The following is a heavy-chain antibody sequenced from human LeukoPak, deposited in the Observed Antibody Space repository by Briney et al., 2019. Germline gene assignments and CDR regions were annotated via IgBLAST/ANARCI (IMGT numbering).Heavy chain of an antibody. J-gene: IGHJ4*02. CDR3: ARRRGIVGATWDY. V-gene: IGHV3-21*01. D-gene: IGHD1-26*01. CDR2: ISSSSSYI. Sequence: PGGSLRLSCAASGFTFSSYNMKWVRQAPGKGLEWGSSISSSSSYIYYADSVKGRFTISRDNAKNSLYLQMNSLRAEDTAVYYCARRRGIVGATWDYWGQGTLVTVSS. CDR1: GFTFSSYN.